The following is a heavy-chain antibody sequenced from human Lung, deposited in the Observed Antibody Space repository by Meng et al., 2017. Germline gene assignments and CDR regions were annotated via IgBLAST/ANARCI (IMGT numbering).Heavy chain of an antibody. J-gene: IGHJ4*02. CDR3: ARGPTTMAHDFDY. Sequence: QVQPTAGGEGLLNPSDTLSLTCVVFGGSFSDYYWSWIRQPPGKGLEWIGEINHSGSTNYNPSLESRATISVDTSQNNLSLKLSSVTAADSAVYYCARGPTTMAHDFDYWGQGTLVTVSS. CDR1: GGSFSDYY. CDR2: INHSGST. D-gene: IGHD4-11*01. V-gene: IGHV4-34*01.